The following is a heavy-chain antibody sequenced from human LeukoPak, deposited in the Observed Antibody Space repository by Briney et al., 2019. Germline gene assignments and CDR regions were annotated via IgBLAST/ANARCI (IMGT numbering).Heavy chain of an antibody. CDR1: GGSISSGGYS. CDR2: IYHSGTT. Sequence: SQTLSLTCAVSGGSISSGGYSWSWIRQPPGKGLEWIGYIYHSGTTYYNPSLKSRVTISVDRSKNQFSLKLSSVTAADTDVYYCAKDANPKGMDVWGQGTTVTVSS. J-gene: IGHJ6*02. V-gene: IGHV4-30-2*01. CDR3: AKDANPKGMDV.